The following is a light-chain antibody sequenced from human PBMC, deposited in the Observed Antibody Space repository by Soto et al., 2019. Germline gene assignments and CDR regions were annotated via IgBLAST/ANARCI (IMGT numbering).Light chain of an antibody. J-gene: IGLJ3*02. V-gene: IGLV2-18*02. CDR2: EVS. Sequence: QSALTQPPSVSGSPGQSVTISCTGTSSDVGSYNRVSWYQQPPGTAPKLMIYEVSNRPSGVPDRFSGSKSGNTASLTISGLQAEDEADYYCSSYTSSSTWVXGGGTQLTVL. CDR1: SSDVGSYNR. CDR3: SSYTSSSTWV.